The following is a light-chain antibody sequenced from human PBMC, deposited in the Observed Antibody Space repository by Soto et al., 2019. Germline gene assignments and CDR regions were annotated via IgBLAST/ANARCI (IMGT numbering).Light chain of an antibody. Sequence: QSALTQPASVSGSPGQSIAISCTGTSSDVGRYNYVSWYQHHPGKAPKLMIYEVSNRPSGISDRFSGSKSANTASLTISGLQAEDEADYYCSSYTSGGAYVFGTGTKVTVL. J-gene: IGLJ1*01. CDR1: SSDVGRYNY. CDR3: SSYTSGGAYV. V-gene: IGLV2-14*01. CDR2: EVS.